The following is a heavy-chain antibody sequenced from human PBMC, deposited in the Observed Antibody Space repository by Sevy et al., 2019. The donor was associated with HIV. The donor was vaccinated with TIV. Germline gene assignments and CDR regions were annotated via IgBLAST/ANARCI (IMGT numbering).Heavy chain of an antibody. CDR3: AREGSGAYYGSGSYYSPYYYYGMDV. CDR2: ISSSSSYI. Sequence: GGSLRLSCAASGFTFSSYSMNWVRQAPGKGLEWVSSISSSSSYIYYADSVKGRFTISRDNAKNSRYLQMNSLRAEDTAVYYCAREGSGAYYGSGSYYSPYYYYGMDVWGQGTTVTVSS. V-gene: IGHV3-21*01. D-gene: IGHD3-10*01. J-gene: IGHJ6*02. CDR1: GFTFSSYS.